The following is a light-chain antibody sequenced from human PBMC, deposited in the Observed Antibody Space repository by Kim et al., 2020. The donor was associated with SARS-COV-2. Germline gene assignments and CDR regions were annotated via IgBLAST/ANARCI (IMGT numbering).Light chain of an antibody. CDR2: DTS. CDR3: QQRSNWPLT. Sequence: LSPEERATLSCRASQSIDTRLGWYQQKPGQAPRLLIFDTSNRAAGIPARFSGSGSETDFTLTISSLEPEDFAVYYCQQRSNWPLTFGGGTKVDIK. CDR1: QSIDTR. V-gene: IGKV3-11*01. J-gene: IGKJ4*01.